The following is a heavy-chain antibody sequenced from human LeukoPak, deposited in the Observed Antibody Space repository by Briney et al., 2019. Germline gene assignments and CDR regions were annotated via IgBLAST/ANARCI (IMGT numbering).Heavy chain of an antibody. CDR3: ARLSGPGIRYHP. Sequence: SETLSLTCTVSGGSISSYYWSWIRQPPGKGLEWIGYIYYSGSTNYNPSLTSRVTISVDTSKNQFSLKLSSVTAADTAVYYCARLSGPGIRYHPWGPGTLVPVSS. CDR1: GGSISSYY. CDR2: IYYSGST. D-gene: IGHD3-16*02. V-gene: IGHV4-59*08. J-gene: IGHJ5*02.